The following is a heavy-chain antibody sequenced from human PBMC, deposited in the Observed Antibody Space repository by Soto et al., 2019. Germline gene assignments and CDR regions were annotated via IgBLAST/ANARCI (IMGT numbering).Heavy chain of an antibody. CDR2: IYSGGST. D-gene: IGHD1-1*01. CDR1: GFTVSSNY. CDR3: ARDERRDGYNWKFDY. Sequence: GGSLRLSCAASGFTVSSNYMSWVRQAPGKGLEWVSVIYSGGSTYYADSVKGRFTISRHNSKNTLYLQMNSLRAEDTAVYYCARDERRDGYNWKFDYWGQGTLVTVSS. V-gene: IGHV3-53*04. J-gene: IGHJ4*02.